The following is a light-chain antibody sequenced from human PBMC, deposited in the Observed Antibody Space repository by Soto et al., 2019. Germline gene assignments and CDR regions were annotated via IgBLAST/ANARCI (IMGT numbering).Light chain of an antibody. CDR3: QQYNNWPPIT. Sequence: EIVLTQSPGTLSLSPGERATLSCRAGQSVISNLAWYQQKPCQAPRLLIYGASTRATGIPARFSGSGSGTEFTLTISSLQSEDFAVYYCQQYNNWPPITFGQGTRLEIK. V-gene: IGKV3-15*01. J-gene: IGKJ5*01. CDR1: QSVISN. CDR2: GAS.